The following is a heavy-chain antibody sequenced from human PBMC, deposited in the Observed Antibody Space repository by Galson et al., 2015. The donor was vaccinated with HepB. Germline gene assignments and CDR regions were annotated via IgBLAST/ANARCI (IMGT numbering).Heavy chain of an antibody. CDR2: IDWDDDK. Sequence: PALVKPTQTLTLACTFSGFSLSTSGMCVSWIRQPPGKALEWLALIDWDDDKYYSTSLKTRLTISKDTSKNQVVLTMTNMDPVDTATYYCARRLGVRGVEDYWGQGTLVTVSS. CDR3: ARRLGVRGVEDY. CDR1: GFSLSTSGMC. D-gene: IGHD3-10*01. V-gene: IGHV2-70*01. J-gene: IGHJ4*02.